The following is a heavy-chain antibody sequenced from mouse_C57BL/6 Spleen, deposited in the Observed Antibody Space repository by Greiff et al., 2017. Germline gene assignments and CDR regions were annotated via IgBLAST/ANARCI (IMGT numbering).Heavy chain of an antibody. Sequence: QVQLKESGAELARPGASVKLSCKASGYTFTSYGISWVKQRTGQGLEWIGEIYPRSGNTYYNEKFKGKATLTADKSSSTAYMELRSLTSEDSAVYFCARSIKESHFDYWGQGTTLTVSS. CDR1: GYTFTSYG. D-gene: IGHD6-2*01. V-gene: IGHV1-81*01. CDR3: ARSIKESHFDY. CDR2: IYPRSGNT. J-gene: IGHJ2*01.